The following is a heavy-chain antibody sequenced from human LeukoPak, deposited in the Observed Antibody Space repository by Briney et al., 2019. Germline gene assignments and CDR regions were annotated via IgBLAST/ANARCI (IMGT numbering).Heavy chain of an antibody. D-gene: IGHD6-19*01. J-gene: IGHJ4*02. V-gene: IGHV4-59*12. CDR2: VFYSGST. CDR1: NDSITRYY. Sequence: SETLSLTCTVSNDSITRYYWTWIRQPPGKGLEYIGYVFYSGSTYYNPSLKSRVAISADRSKNQSSLKLSSVTAADTAVYYCARDGDSSGWTRSDYWGQGTLVTVSS. CDR3: ARDGDSSGWTRSDY.